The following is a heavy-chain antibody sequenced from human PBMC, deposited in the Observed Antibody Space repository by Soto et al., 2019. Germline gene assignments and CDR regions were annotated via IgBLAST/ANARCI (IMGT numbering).Heavy chain of an antibody. D-gene: IGHD5-12*01. CDR2: ISGSGGST. J-gene: IGHJ3*02. Sequence: PGGSLRISCAACGYTFSSYAMGWVRQAPGKGLEWVSAISGSGGSTYYADSVKGRFTISRDNSKNTLYLQMNSLRAEDTAVYYCAKEYSGYDFDAFDIWGQGTMVTVSS. CDR3: AKEYSGYDFDAFDI. V-gene: IGHV3-23*01. CDR1: GYTFSSYA.